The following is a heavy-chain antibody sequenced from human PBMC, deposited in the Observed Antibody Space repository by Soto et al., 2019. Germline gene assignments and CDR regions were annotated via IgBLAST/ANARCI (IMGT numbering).Heavy chain of an antibody. D-gene: IGHD3-9*01. CDR3: AKPPRKLRYFDSEFDY. CDR2: ISGSGGST. V-gene: IGHV3-23*01. CDR1: GFTFSSYA. J-gene: IGHJ4*02. Sequence: GGSLRLSCAASGFTFSSYAMSWVRQAPGKGLEWVSAISGSGGSTYYADSVKGRFTISRDNSKNTLYLQMNSLRAEDTAVYYCAKPPRKLRYFDSEFDYWGQGTLVTVPQ.